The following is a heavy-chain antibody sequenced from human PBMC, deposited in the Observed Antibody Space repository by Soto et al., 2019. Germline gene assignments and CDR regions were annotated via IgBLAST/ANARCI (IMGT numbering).Heavy chain of an antibody. V-gene: IGHV4-61*03. CDR2: MYYGGST. CDR3: ARVTDY. J-gene: IGHJ4*02. Sequence: SLTCSVSGGSVNNNKYYWSWIRQPPGKGLEWIGYMYYGGSTDYNPSLKNRVTISVDTSKNHFSLNLSSVTTADTAVYYCARVTDYWGQGILVTVSS. CDR1: GGSVNNNKYY.